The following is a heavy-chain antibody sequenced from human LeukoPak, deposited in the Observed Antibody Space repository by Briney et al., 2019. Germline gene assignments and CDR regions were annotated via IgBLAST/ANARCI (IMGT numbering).Heavy chain of an antibody. Sequence: SVKVSCKASGGTFSSYAISWVRQAPGQGLEWMGRIIPILGIANYAQKFQGRVAITADKSTSTAYMELSSLRSEDTAVYYCARGQPRVVPAAIRGWFDPWGQGTLVTVSS. V-gene: IGHV1-69*04. D-gene: IGHD2-2*01. CDR3: ARGQPRVVPAAIRGWFDP. J-gene: IGHJ5*02. CDR2: IIPILGIA. CDR1: GGTFSSYA.